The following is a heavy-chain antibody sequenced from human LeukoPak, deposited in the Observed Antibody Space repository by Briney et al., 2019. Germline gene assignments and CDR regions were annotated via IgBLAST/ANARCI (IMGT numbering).Heavy chain of an antibody. D-gene: IGHD5-12*01. V-gene: IGHV4-39*07. Sequence: SETLSLTCTVSGGSISSSSYYWGWIRQPPGKGLEWIGSIYYSGSTYYNPSLKSRVTISVDTSKNQFSLKLSSVTAADTAVYYCATSSQWLRAPLYWGQGTLVTVSS. CDR2: IYYSGST. J-gene: IGHJ4*02. CDR1: GGSISSSSYY. CDR3: ATSSQWLRAPLY.